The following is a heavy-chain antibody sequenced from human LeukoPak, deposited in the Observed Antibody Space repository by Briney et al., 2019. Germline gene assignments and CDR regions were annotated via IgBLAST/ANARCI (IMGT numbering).Heavy chain of an antibody. Sequence: SETLSLTCTVSGGSIGSSSYYWGWIRPPPGKGLEWIGSIYYSGSTYYNPSLKSRVTISVDTSKNQFSLKLSSVTAADTAVYYCARDRGKQWLVSSYYFDYWGQGTLVTVSS. J-gene: IGHJ4*02. V-gene: IGHV4-39*07. CDR3: ARDRGKQWLVSSYYFDY. D-gene: IGHD6-19*01. CDR1: GGSIGSSSYY. CDR2: IYYSGST.